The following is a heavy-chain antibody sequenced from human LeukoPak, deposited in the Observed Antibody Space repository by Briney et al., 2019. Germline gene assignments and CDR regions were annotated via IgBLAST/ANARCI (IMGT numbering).Heavy chain of an antibody. V-gene: IGHV3-23*01. Sequence: PGGSLRLSCAASGFTFSSYAMSWVRQAPGKGLEWVSAISGSGGSTYYADSVKGRFTISRDNSKNTLYLQMNSLRAEDTAVYYCATDPGSGWWLLEGYWGQGTLVTVSS. D-gene: IGHD6-19*01. CDR1: GFTFSSYA. CDR2: ISGSGGST. CDR3: ATDPGSGWWLLEGY. J-gene: IGHJ4*02.